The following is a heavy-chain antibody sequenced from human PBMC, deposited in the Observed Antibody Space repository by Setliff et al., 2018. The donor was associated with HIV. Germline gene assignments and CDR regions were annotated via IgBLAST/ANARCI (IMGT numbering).Heavy chain of an antibody. V-gene: IGHV1-2*06. D-gene: IGHD2-21*02. CDR2: INPNSGGT. CDR3: ARAPIYCGGDCYLFDY. CDR1: GDTFTDYY. Sequence: ASVKVSCKASGDTFTDYYFHWLRQAPGQGLEWMGRINPNSGGTNYAQKFRGRVTMTRDTAISTVYMELSRLTSDDTAIYYCARAPIYCGGDCYLFDYWGQGTLVTVSS. J-gene: IGHJ4*02.